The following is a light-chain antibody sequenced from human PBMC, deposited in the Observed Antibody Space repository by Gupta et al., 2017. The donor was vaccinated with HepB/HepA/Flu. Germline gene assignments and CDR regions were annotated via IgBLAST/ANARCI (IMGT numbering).Light chain of an antibody. CDR2: YVL. CDR3: SYYKTISTIECV. V-gene: IGLV2-14*03. CDR1: SSDVGSYNY. J-gene: IGLJ2*01. Sequence: QSALTQPASVSGSPGQSITLSCTRTSSDVGSYNYVSCYQQHPGKDPQLMIVYVLYRPSGVSTRCSCATSCDTAALITTARHDEEDADDYYSYYKTISTIECVFGGGTKLTVL.